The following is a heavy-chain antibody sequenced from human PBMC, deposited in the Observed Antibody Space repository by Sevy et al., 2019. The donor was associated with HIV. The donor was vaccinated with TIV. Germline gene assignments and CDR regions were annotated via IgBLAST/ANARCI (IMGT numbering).Heavy chain of an antibody. D-gene: IGHD3-22*01. CDR1: GFSFDSYG. Sequence: GGSLRLSCAVSGFSFDSYGMIWVRQAPGKGLEWVSGISGSGTRTYYADSVKGRFIISRDNSKNTLYLQMKGLRSEDTAIYYSAKGGGGHYDPDEIGYYFYYYNMDVWGKGTTVTVSS. J-gene: IGHJ6*03. V-gene: IGHV3-23*01. CDR2: ISGSGTRT. CDR3: AKGGGGHYDPDEIGYYFYYYNMDV.